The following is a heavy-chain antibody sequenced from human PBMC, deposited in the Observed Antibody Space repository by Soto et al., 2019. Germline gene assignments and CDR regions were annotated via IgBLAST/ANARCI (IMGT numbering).Heavy chain of an antibody. CDR1: GGSISSYY. CDR3: SSTAYYDFWSGSYFDY. CDR2: IYYSGGT. Sequence: SETLSLTCTVSGGSISSYYWSWIRQPPGKGLEWIGYIYYSGGTNYNPSLKSRVTISVDTSKYQFSLKLSSVTAADTAVYYCSSTAYYDFWSGSYFDYWGQGTLVTVSS. J-gene: IGHJ4*02. D-gene: IGHD3-3*01. V-gene: IGHV4-59*01.